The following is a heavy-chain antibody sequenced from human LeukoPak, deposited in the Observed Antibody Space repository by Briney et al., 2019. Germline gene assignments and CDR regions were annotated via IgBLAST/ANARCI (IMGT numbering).Heavy chain of an antibody. CDR1: GGSISSGGYY. CDR2: VYYSGST. J-gene: IGHJ4*02. V-gene: IGHV4-31*03. CDR3: ARHYGP. Sequence: SQTLSLTCTVSGGSISSGGYYWSWIRQHPGKGLEWIGSVYYSGSTNYSPSLQGRVIISLDTSRNQFSLKLSSVTAADTAVYYCARHYGPWGQGTLVTVSS. D-gene: IGHD3-16*01.